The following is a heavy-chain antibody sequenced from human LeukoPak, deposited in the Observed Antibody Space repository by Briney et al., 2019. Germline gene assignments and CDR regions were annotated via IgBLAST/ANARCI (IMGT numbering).Heavy chain of an antibody. CDR1: GFTFDDYG. Sequence: PGGSLRLSCAASGFTFDDYGMSWVRQAPGKGLEWVSGINWNGGSTGYADSVKGRFTISRDNAKNSLYLQMKSLRAEDTALYYCVRFRGYSSSWYGPKAFDYWGQGTLVTVSS. CDR2: INWNGGST. D-gene: IGHD6-13*01. J-gene: IGHJ4*02. CDR3: VRFRGYSSSWYGPKAFDY. V-gene: IGHV3-20*04.